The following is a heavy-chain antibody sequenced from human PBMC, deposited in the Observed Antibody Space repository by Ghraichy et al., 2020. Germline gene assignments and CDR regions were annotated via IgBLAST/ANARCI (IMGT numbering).Heavy chain of an antibody. CDR3: ARDGAHNWNYGEHDAFDI. CDR2: IWYDGSNK. V-gene: IGHV3-33*01. Sequence: GGSLRLSCAASGFTFSSYGMHWVRQAPGKGLEWVAVIWYDGSNKYYADSVKGRFTISRDNSKNTLYLQMNSLRAEDTAVYYCARDGAHNWNYGEHDAFDIWGQGTMVTVSS. D-gene: IGHD1-7*01. CDR1: GFTFSSYG. J-gene: IGHJ3*02.